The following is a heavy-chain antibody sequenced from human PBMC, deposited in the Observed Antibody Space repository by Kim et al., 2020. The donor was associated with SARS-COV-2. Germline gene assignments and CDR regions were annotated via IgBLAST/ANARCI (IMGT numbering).Heavy chain of an antibody. CDR3: ARVITMVRGVRIFDWYDL. CDR2: INSDGSTT. J-gene: IGHJ5*02. D-gene: IGHD3-10*01. Sequence: GGSLRLSCAASEFSISIYWMHWVRQVPGKGLVWISRINSDGSTTNYADSVKGRFTISRDNAKDTLYLEMNSLRAEDTAVYYCARVITMVRGVRIFDWYDLWGQGSLVTVSS. V-gene: IGHV3-74*01. CDR1: EFSISIYW.